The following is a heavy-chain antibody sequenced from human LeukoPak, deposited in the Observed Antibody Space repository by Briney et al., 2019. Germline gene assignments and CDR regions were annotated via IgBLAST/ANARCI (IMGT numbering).Heavy chain of an antibody. CDR1: GFTFSSYA. CDR2: IWYDGSNK. J-gene: IGHJ4*02. D-gene: IGHD6-19*01. Sequence: GGSLRLSCAASGFTFSSYAMSWVRQAPGKGLEWVAVIWYDGSNKYYADSVKGRFTISRDNSKNTLYLQMNSLRAEDTAVYYCARGSSGWYQLDYWGQGTLVTVSS. V-gene: IGHV3-33*08. CDR3: ARGSSGWYQLDY.